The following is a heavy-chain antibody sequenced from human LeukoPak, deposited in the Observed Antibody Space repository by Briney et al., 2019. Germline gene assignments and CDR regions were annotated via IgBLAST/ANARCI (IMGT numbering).Heavy chain of an antibody. CDR2: MNPNSGNR. Sequence: ASVKVSCKASGYTFTSYDITRVRQATVQGLEWMGWMNPNSGNRGFAQKFQGRVTMTRNTSINTAYMELSGLRSEDTAVYYCARTNIGFDYWGQGTLVTVSS. J-gene: IGHJ4*02. CDR3: ARTNIGFDY. V-gene: IGHV1-8*01. CDR1: GYTFTSYD.